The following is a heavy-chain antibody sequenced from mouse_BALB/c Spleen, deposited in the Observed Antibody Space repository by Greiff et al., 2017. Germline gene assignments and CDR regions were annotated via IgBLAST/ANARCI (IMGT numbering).Heavy chain of an antibody. CDR1: GFTFSSYA. Sequence: EVMLVESGGGLVKPGGSLKLSCAASGFTFSSYAMSWVRQTPEKRLEWVASISSGGSTYYPDSVKGRFTISRDNARNILYLQMSSLRSEDTAMYYCARITTATYWYFDVWGAGTTVTVSS. CDR3: ARITTATYWYFDV. J-gene: IGHJ1*01. D-gene: IGHD1-2*01. V-gene: IGHV5-6-5*01. CDR2: ISSGGST.